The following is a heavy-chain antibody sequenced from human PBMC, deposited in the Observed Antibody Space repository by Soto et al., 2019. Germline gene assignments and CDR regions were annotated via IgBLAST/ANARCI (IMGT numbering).Heavy chain of an antibody. Sequence: EVQLVESGGGLVQPGGSLKLSCAASGFTFSASAMHWVRQASGKRLEWVGRIRSKSNSYVTAYAASVKGRFTVSRDDSKNTAYLQMMSLKPEDTAVYYCTRSVTGITAHFDYWGLGTLVTVSS. CDR1: GFTFSASA. CDR2: IRSKSNSYVT. V-gene: IGHV3-73*02. CDR3: TRSVTGITAHFDY. J-gene: IGHJ4*02. D-gene: IGHD5-18*01.